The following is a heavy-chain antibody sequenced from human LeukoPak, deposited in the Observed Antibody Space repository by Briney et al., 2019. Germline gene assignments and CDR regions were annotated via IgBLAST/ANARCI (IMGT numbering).Heavy chain of an antibody. J-gene: IGHJ6*04. Sequence: GASVKVSCKASGGTFSSYAISWVRQAPGHGLEWRGGIIPIFGTANYAQKFQGRVTITADESTSTAYMELSSLRSEDTAVYYCARVYSGYDKNYYYGMDVWGKGTTVTVSS. CDR3: ARVYSGYDKNYYYGMDV. CDR1: GGTFSSYA. V-gene: IGHV1-69*13. CDR2: IIPIFGTA. D-gene: IGHD5-12*01.